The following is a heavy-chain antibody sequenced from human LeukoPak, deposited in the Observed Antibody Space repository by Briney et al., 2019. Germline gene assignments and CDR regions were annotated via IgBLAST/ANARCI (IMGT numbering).Heavy chain of an antibody. CDR2: INPYGTST. J-gene: IGHJ4*02. Sequence: GGSLRLSCADSGFTFSNHWMHWVRQGAGKGLVWVSRINPYGTSTTYADSVKGRFTISRDNAKNTLFLQMDSLRVEDTAEYYCVGVRGVTLDFWGQGALVTVSS. D-gene: IGHD2-8*01. V-gene: IGHV3-74*01. CDR3: VGVRGVTLDF. CDR1: GFTFSNHW.